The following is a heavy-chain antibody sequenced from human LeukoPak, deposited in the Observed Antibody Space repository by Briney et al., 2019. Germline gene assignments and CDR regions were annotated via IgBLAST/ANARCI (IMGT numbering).Heavy chain of an antibody. J-gene: IGHJ4*02. CDR2: IKSKTDGGTT. D-gene: IGHD3-10*01. V-gene: IGHV3-15*01. CDR1: GXTFSNAW. Sequence: KSGGSLRLSCAASGXTFSNAWMSWVRQAPGKGLEWVGRIKSKTDGGTTDYAAPVKGRFTISRDDSKNTLYLQMNSLKTEDTAVYYCLRAWYGSGSYWQIRESYFDYWGQGTLVTVSS. CDR3: LRAWYGSGSYWQIRESYFDY.